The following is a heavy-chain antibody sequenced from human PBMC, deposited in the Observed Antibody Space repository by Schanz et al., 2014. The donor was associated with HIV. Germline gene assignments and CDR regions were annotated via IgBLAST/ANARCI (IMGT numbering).Heavy chain of an antibody. V-gene: IGHV3-11*04. CDR2: ISVNGATR. CDR3: ARGRRGAVAGSSDY. D-gene: IGHD6-19*01. Sequence: PGGSLRLSCAASGFTFTDNYMSWIRQAPGKGLEWLSYISVNGATREYADSVKGRFTISRDNTENSLYLQMNSLRAEDTAVYYCARGRRGAVAGSSDYWGQGTLVTVSS. J-gene: IGHJ4*02. CDR1: GFTFTDNY.